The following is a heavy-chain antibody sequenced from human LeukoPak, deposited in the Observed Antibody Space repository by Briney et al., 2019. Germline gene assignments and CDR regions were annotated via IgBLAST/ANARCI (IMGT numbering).Heavy chain of an antibody. CDR2: ISGSGGST. CDR1: GFTFSNYA. V-gene: IGHV3-23*01. J-gene: IGHJ4*02. D-gene: IGHD1-1*01. Sequence: GGSLRLSCAAAGFTFSNYAMTWVRQAPGRGLEWVSSISGSGGSTYYADSVKGRFTISRDNSKNTLYLQMYSLRAEDTAVYYCAKVEGASKASVYWGQGALVTVSS. CDR3: AKVEGASKASVY.